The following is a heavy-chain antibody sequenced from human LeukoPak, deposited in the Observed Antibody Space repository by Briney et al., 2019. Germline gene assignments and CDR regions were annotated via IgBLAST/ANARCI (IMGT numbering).Heavy chain of an antibody. V-gene: IGHV4-34*01. J-gene: IGHJ4*02. CDR2: INHSGST. CDR1: GGSFSGYY. Sequence: PSETLSLTCAVYGGSFSGYYWSWIRQPPGKGLEWIGEINHSGSTNYNPSLKSRVTISVDTSRNQFSLKLSSVTAADTAVYCCVRGPLRTIFGVVITAFDYWGQGTLVTVSS. D-gene: IGHD3-3*01. CDR3: VRGPLRTIFGVVITAFDY.